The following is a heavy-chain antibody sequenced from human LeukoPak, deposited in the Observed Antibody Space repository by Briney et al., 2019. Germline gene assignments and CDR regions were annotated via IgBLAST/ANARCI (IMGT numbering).Heavy chain of an antibody. D-gene: IGHD6-13*01. Sequence: SGTLSLTCAVYGGSFSGYYWSWIRQPPGKGREWIGEINHSGSTNYNPSLKSRVTISVDTSKNQLSLKLSFVTAADTAVYYCARAPSWYPYNWFDPWGQGTLVTVSS. CDR2: INHSGST. CDR1: GGSFSGYY. J-gene: IGHJ5*02. CDR3: ARAPSWYPYNWFDP. V-gene: IGHV4-34*01.